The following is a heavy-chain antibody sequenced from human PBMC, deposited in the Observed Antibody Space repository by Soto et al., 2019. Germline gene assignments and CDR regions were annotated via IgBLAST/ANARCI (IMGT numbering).Heavy chain of an antibody. CDR1: GFTFSSFW. V-gene: IGHV3-7*03. CDR2: IKQDGSEK. D-gene: IGHD2-2*01. J-gene: IGHJ4*02. CDR3: ARGPAFPPFFGY. Sequence: PGGSLRLSCAASGFTFSSFWMSWVRQAPGKGLEWVANIKQDGSEKYYVDSVKGRFTISRDNAKKSLYLQMDSLRAEDTAVYYCARGPAFPPFFGYWGQGTLVTVSS.